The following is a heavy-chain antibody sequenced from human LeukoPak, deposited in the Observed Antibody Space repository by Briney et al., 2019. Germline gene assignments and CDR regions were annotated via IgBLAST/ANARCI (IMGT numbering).Heavy chain of an antibody. Sequence: ASVKVSCKASGYSFTSHYMHWVRQAPGQGLEWMGLINPSGSSTLYAQKFQGRVTITADKSTSTAYMELSSLRSEDTAVYYCARDATPHGSGSYHYWGQGTLVTVSS. V-gene: IGHV1-46*01. CDR1: GYSFTSHY. CDR2: INPSGSST. CDR3: ARDATPHGSGSYHY. D-gene: IGHD3-10*01. J-gene: IGHJ4*02.